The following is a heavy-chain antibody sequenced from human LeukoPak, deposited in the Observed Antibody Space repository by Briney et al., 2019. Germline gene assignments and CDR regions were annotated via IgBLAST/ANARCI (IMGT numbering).Heavy chain of an antibody. J-gene: IGHJ5*02. CDR1: GYTFTSYD. CDR3: ARSMVRGAPNWFDL. Sequence: ASVKVSCKASGYTFTSYDINWVRQATGQGLEWMGWMNPNSGNTGYAQKFQGRVTMTRNTSISTAYMELSSLRSEDTAVYYCARSMVRGAPNWFDLWGQGTLVTVSS. D-gene: IGHD3-10*01. CDR2: MNPNSGNT. V-gene: IGHV1-8*01.